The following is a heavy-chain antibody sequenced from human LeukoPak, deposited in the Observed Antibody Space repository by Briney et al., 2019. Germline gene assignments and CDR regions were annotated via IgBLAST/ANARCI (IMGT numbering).Heavy chain of an antibody. CDR1: GFTFSNYA. CDR3: AKVRKQWELLRGDFDY. Sequence: GGSLRLSCTASGFTFSNYAMSWVRQAPGKGLEWVSAISGSGGSTYYADSVKGRFTISRDNSKNTLYLQMNSLRAEDTAVYHCAKVRKQWELLRGDFDYWGQGTLVTVSS. D-gene: IGHD1-26*01. J-gene: IGHJ4*02. CDR2: ISGSGGST. V-gene: IGHV3-23*01.